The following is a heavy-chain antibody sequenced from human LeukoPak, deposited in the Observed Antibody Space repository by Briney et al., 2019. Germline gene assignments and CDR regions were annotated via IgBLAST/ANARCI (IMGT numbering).Heavy chain of an antibody. Sequence: HPGGSLRLSCAASGFTFGTYWMSWVRQAPGKGLEWVANINQDGSDKRYVDSVKGRFTVSRDNVENSLYLQMNTLITEDTALYFCARLGVPTYFDQWSQGTLATVSS. J-gene: IGHJ4*02. CDR3: ARLGVPTYFDQ. CDR2: INQDGSDK. CDR1: GFTFGTYW. V-gene: IGHV3-7*01. D-gene: IGHD4/OR15-4a*01.